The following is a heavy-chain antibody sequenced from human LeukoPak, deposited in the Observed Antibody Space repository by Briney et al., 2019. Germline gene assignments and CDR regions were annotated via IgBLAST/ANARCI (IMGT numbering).Heavy chain of an antibody. CDR2: IYPGDSDT. J-gene: IGHJ6*03. D-gene: IGHD2-2*01. CDR1: GYSFTSYW. V-gene: IGHV5-51*01. CDR3: ARHYIVVVPAAMSSYYYYYMDV. Sequence: GESLKISCKGSGYSFTSYWIGWVRQMPGKGPEWMGIIYPGDSDTRYSPSFQGQVTISADKSISTAYLQWSSLKASDTAMYYCARHYIVVVPAAMSSYYYYYMDVWGKGTTVTVSS.